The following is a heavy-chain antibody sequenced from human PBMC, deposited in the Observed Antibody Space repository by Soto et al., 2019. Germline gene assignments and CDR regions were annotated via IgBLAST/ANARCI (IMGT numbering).Heavy chain of an antibody. CDR3: ARAGSYRFDY. V-gene: IGHV3-74*01. CDR2: IDNDGSRT. Sequence: EVQLVESGGGLAQPGGSLRLSCAASGFTFSSYWVHWVRQAPGKGLVWVARIDNDGSRTSYADSVKGRFTISRDNAENTLYLQMNSLRVEDTAVYYCARAGSYRFDYWGKGTLVTVSS. CDR1: GFTFSSYW. D-gene: IGHD3-10*01. J-gene: IGHJ4*02.